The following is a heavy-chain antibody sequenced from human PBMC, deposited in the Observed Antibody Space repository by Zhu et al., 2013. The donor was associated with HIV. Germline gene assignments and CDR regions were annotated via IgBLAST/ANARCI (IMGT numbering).Heavy chain of an antibody. CDR2: INAGNGNT. D-gene: IGHD1-26*01. V-gene: IGHV1-3*01. CDR1: GYTFTNYA. J-gene: IGHJ4*02. Sequence: QVQLVQSGAQVKKPGASVKASCKASGYTFTNYAIHWVRQAPGQRPEWMGWINAGNGNTEYSQKFQDRLTITRDTSASTVDMDLSSLISADTAVYFCARARATMTAYYFDSWGQGALVTVSS. CDR3: ARARATMTAYYFDS.